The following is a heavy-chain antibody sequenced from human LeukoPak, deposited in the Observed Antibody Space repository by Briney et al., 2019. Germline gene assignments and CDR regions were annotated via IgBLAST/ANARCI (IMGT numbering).Heavy chain of an antibody. Sequence: SETLSLTCAVYGGSLSGYYWTWIRQSPGKGLEWIGEINHSGDTHYNPSLRSRVIISEDNSKNQFSLKLSSVTVADTAVYYCARGGTPYDYDSSAYGVDYWGQGTLVTVSS. J-gene: IGHJ4*02. CDR3: ARGGTPYDYDSSAYGVDY. CDR1: GGSLSGYY. V-gene: IGHV4-34*01. D-gene: IGHD3-22*01. CDR2: INHSGDT.